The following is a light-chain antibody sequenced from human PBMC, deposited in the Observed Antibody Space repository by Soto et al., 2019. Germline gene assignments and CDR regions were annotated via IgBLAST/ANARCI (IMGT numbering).Light chain of an antibody. CDR2: EGS. V-gene: IGLV2-23*01. J-gene: IGLJ2*01. CDR3: CSYAGSSTLV. Sequence: QSALTQPDSVSGSPGQSITISCTGTSSDVGRYNLVSWYQQHPGKAPKVMIYEGSKRPSGVSNRFSGSKSGNTASLTISGLQAEDEADYYCCSYAGSSTLVFGGGTKLTVL. CDR1: SSDVGRYNL.